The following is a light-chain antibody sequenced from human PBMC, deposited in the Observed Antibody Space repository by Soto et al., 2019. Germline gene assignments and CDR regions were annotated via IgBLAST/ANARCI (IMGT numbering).Light chain of an antibody. CDR1: QGIRTD. Sequence: AVRLTQSPSSLSASGGDIFTIRGRASQGIRTDLGWYQQSPGKAPKVLIVGASTLQSGVPSRFSGSGSGTDFTLTISSLQPEDSATYYCLQDFSYPRTFGQGTKVDIK. V-gene: IGKV1-6*01. CDR2: GAS. CDR3: LQDFSYPRT. J-gene: IGKJ1*01.